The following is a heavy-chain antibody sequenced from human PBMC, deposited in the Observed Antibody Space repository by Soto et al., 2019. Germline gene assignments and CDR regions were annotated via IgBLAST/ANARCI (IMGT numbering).Heavy chain of an antibody. CDR2: LNQDGREK. D-gene: IGHD6-13*01. Sequence: EVQLVESGGGLVQPGGSLRLSCAASGFTFSSYWMSWVRQAPGQGLEWVANLNQDGREKYYVDSVKGRFTISRDKAKNQLYLQMNSLRAEDTAVYYCAREHPAYWVAAPSRALDYWGQGTLVTVSS. CDR3: AREHPAYWVAAPSRALDY. V-gene: IGHV3-7*01. CDR1: GFTFSSYW. J-gene: IGHJ4*02.